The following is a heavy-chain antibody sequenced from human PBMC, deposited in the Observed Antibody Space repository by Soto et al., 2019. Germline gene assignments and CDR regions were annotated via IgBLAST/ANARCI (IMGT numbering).Heavy chain of an antibody. V-gene: IGHV4-31*03. CDR2: IYYSGST. CDR3: AGAYSHGPRNDY. Sequence: SETLSLTCTVSGGSIRSGGYYWSWIRQHPGKGLEWIGYIYYSGSTYYNPSLKSRVTISVDTSKNQFSLKLSSVTAADTAVYYCAGAYSHGPRNDYWGQGTLVTVSS. J-gene: IGHJ4*02. D-gene: IGHD5-18*01. CDR1: GGSIRSGGYY.